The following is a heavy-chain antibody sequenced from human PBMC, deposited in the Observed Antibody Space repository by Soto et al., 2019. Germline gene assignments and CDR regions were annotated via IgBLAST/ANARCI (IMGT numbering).Heavy chain of an antibody. J-gene: IGHJ4*02. Sequence: QVQLVQSGAEVKKPGASVKVSCKASGYTFTSYGISWVRQAPGQGLEWMGWISAYNGNTNYAQKLQGRVTMTTDTSXSTXXXELXXLRSDDTAVXYCARDSPPPREWGQGTLVTVSS. CDR2: ISAYNGNT. V-gene: IGHV1-18*01. CDR1: GYTFTSYG. CDR3: ARDSPPPRE.